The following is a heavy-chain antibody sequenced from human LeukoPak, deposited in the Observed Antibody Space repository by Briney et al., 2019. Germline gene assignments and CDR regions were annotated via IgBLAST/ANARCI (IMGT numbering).Heavy chain of an antibody. Sequence: PGGSLRLSCAASGSTFSSYGMHWVRQAPGKGLEWVAVIWYDGSNKYYADSVKGRFTISRDNSKNTLYLQMNSLRAEDTAVYYCAIPPSHTSSSSWEFDYWGQGTLVTVSS. J-gene: IGHJ4*02. CDR3: AIPPSHTSSSSWEFDY. CDR1: GSTFSSYG. D-gene: IGHD6-13*01. V-gene: IGHV3-33*01. CDR2: IWYDGSNK.